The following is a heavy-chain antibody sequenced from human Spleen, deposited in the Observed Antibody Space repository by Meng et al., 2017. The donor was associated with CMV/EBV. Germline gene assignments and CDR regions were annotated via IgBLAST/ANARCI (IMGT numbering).Heavy chain of an antibody. J-gene: IGHJ6*02. CDR2: IYYSGST. CDR3: ADHNLHSYYYALDV. V-gene: IGHV4-34*01. Sequence: SETLSLTCAVHGGSFSGYSWTWIRQPPGKGLEWIACIYYSGSTYYNPSLKSRVTISVDTSKNQFSLKLSSVTAADTAVYYCADHNLHSYYYALDVWGQGTTVTVSS. D-gene: IGHD1-14*01. CDR1: GGSFSGYS.